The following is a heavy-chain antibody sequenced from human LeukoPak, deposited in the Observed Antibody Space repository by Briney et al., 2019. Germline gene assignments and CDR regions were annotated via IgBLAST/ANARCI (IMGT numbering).Heavy chain of an antibody. Sequence: GSLRLSCAASGFTFSSYSMNWVRQAPGKGLEWVSSISSSSSYIYYADSVKGRFTISRDNAKNSLYLQMNSLRAEDTAVYYCARDLDRAVAGPFDPWGQGTLVTVSS. V-gene: IGHV3-21*01. CDR2: ISSSSSYI. CDR1: GFTFSSYS. D-gene: IGHD6-19*01. CDR3: ARDLDRAVAGPFDP. J-gene: IGHJ5*02.